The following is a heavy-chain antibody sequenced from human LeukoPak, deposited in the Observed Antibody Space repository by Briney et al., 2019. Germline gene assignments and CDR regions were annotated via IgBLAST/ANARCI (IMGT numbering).Heavy chain of an antibody. D-gene: IGHD2-2*01. CDR1: GFTFGDYA. CDR3: TRDLCSSTSCYAPFDY. V-gene: IGHV3-49*04. Sequence: GGSLRLSCTASGFTFGDYAMSWVRQAPGKGLEWVAFIRSKAYGGTTEYAASVKGRFTISRDDSKSVAYLQMNSLKTEDTAVYYCTRDLCSSTSCYAPFDYWGQGTLVTVSS. CDR2: IRSKAYGGTT. J-gene: IGHJ4*02.